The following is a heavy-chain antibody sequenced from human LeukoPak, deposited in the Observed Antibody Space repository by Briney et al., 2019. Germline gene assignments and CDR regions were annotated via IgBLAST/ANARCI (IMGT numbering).Heavy chain of an antibody. CDR2: INPDSGGT. CDR3: VRDGAFDM. J-gene: IGHJ3*02. Sequence: ASVKVSCKASGYTFTAYYIHWVRQAPGQGLEWMGWINPDSGGTNCAQKCQGRVTMTRDTSSSTAYMELSRLRSDDTAVYYCVRDGAFDMWGQGTMVTVSS. CDR1: GYTFTAYY. V-gene: IGHV1-2*02.